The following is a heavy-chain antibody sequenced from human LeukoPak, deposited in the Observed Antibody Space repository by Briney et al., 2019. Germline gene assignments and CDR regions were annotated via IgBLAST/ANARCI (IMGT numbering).Heavy chain of an antibody. D-gene: IGHD6-19*01. CDR3: AKREGSIAVAGTYVFDY. J-gene: IGHJ4*02. Sequence: PGGSLRLSCAASGFTLSGYWVHWVRQAPGKGLVWVARINPAGSITNYADSVKGRFTISRDNSKNTLYLQMNSLRAEDTAVYYCAKREGSIAVAGTYVFDYWGPGPLVTVSS. CDR2: INPAGSIT. V-gene: IGHV3-74*01. CDR1: GFTLSGYW.